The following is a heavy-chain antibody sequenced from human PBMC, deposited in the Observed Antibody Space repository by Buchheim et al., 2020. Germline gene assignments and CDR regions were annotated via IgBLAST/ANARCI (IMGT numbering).Heavy chain of an antibody. V-gene: IGHV1-69*06. D-gene: IGHD3-16*02. CDR2: IIPMYGTA. CDR3: ARGTDYIWGSYRYSGAFDY. CDR1: GGTFSNYD. Sequence: QVQLVQSGAEVKKPGSSVKVSCKASGGTFSNYDINWVRQAPGQGLEWMGGIIPMYGTANYAQKFQGRLTITADKVTSTAYMELRSLRSEDTAVYYCARGTDYIWGSYRYSGAFDYWGQGTL. J-gene: IGHJ4*02.